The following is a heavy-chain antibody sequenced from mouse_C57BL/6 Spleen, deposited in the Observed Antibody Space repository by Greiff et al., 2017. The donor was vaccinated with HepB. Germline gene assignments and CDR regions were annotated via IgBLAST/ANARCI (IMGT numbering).Heavy chain of an antibody. J-gene: IGHJ4*01. V-gene: IGHV5-9-1*02. CDR1: GFTFSSYA. CDR3: TRSNGNYEEGAMGY. CDR2: ISSGGDYI. Sequence: EVHLVESGEGLVKPGGSLKLSCAASGFTFSSYAMSWVRQTPEKRLEWVAYISSGGDYIYYADTVKGRFTISRDNARNTLYLQMSSLKSEDRAMYYCTRSNGNYEEGAMGYWGQGTTVTVSS. D-gene: IGHD2-1*01.